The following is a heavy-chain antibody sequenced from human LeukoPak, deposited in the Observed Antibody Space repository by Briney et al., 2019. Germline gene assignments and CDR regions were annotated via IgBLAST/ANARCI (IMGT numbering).Heavy chain of an antibody. Sequence: SVKVSCKASGCTFSSYAISWVRQAPGQGLEWMGRIIPIFGTANYAQKFQGRVTITTDESISTAYMELSRLRSDDTAVYYCARGDYYYMDTWGKGTTVTASS. CDR2: IIPIFGTA. CDR3: ARGDYYYMDT. J-gene: IGHJ6*03. CDR1: GCTFSSYA. V-gene: IGHV1-69*05.